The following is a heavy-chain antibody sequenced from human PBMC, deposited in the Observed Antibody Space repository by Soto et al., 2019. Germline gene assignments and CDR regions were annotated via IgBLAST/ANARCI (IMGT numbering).Heavy chain of an antibody. J-gene: IGHJ6*02. Sequence: GGSLRLSCAASGFTFSTYSMNWVRQAQGKGLEWVSSISSSGTYIHYADSLKGRFTISRDNAKNSLYLQMISLRAEDTAVYYCARDPSDCSSTSCWGYYALDVWGQGTTVTVSS. CDR2: ISSSGTYI. CDR3: ARDPSDCSSTSCWGYYALDV. CDR1: GFTFSTYS. D-gene: IGHD2-2*01. V-gene: IGHV3-21*01.